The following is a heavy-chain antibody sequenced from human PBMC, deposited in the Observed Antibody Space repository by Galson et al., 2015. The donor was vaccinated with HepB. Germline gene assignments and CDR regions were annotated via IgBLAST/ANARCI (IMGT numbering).Heavy chain of an antibody. Sequence: SLRLSCAASGFTFSNAWMNWVRQAPGKGLEWVGRIKSKTDGGTTDYAAPVKGRFTISRDDSKNTLYLQMNSLKTEDTAVYYCTTDLLYCSSTSCYTADYWGQGTLVTVSS. V-gene: IGHV3-15*07. J-gene: IGHJ4*02. D-gene: IGHD2-2*02. CDR1: GFTFSNAW. CDR2: IKSKTDGGTT. CDR3: TTDLLYCSSTSCYTADY.